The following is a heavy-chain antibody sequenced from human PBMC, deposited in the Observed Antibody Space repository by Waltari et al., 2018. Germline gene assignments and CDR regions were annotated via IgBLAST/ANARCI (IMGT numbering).Heavy chain of an antibody. J-gene: IGHJ4*02. Sequence: EVQLVESGGGLVQPGGSLRLSCAASGFSTDYWLDWVRQAPGKGLVWVSRMKTDGTSITYADSVKGRFTISRDSAKNTYYLQMNGLRAEDTAVYYCTTNPGYWGQGTPVTVSS. CDR2: MKTDGTSI. CDR1: GFSTDYW. CDR3: TTNPGY. V-gene: IGHV3-74*03.